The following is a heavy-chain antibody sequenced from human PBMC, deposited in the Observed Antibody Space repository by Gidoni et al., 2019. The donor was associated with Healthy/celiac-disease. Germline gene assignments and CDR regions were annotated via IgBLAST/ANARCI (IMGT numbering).Heavy chain of an antibody. CDR2: INPSGGST. J-gene: IGHJ6*02. Sequence: QVQLVQSGAEVKKPGASVKVSCKASGYPFTSYYMHWVRQAPGQGLEWMGIINPSGGSTSYAQKFQGRVTMTRDTSTSTVYMELSSLRSEDTAVYYCARDLVGNDGGWPHYYYYGMDVWGQGTTVTVSS. D-gene: IGHD6-19*01. CDR1: GYPFTSYY. V-gene: IGHV1-46*01. CDR3: ARDLVGNDGGWPHYYYYGMDV.